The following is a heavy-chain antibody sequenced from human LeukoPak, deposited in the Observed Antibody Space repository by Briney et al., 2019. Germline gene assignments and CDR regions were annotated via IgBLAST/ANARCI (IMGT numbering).Heavy chain of an antibody. D-gene: IGHD6-13*01. Sequence: PGGSLRLSCAASGFTFSSYAVSWVRQAPGKGLEWVSAISGSGGSTYYADSVKGRFTISRDNSKNTLYLQMNSLRAEDTAVYYCARCSSRDKSYWGQGTLVTVSS. CDR2: ISGSGGST. J-gene: IGHJ4*02. CDR1: GFTFSSYA. CDR3: ARCSSRDKSY. V-gene: IGHV3-23*01.